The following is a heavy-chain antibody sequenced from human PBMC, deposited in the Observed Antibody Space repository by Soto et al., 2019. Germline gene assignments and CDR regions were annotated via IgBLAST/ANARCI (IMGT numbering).Heavy chain of an antibody. J-gene: IGHJ4*02. CDR1: GYSISSGYY. CDR3: ARGNYGSGSYYKP. V-gene: IGHV4-38-2*01. Sequence: PSETLSLTCAVSGYSISSGYYWGWIRQPPGKGLEWIGSIYHSGSTYYNPSLKSRVTISVDTSKNQFSLKLSSVTAADTAVYYCARGNYGSGSYYKPWGQGTLVTVS. D-gene: IGHD3-10*01. CDR2: IYHSGST.